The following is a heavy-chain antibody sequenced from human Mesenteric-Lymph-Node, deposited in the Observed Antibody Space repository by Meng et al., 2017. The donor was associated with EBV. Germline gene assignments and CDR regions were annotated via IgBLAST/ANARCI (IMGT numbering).Heavy chain of an antibody. Sequence: VQRVECGGGLIQPGGSLGLSCVASGFTLSDFYVSWVRQAPGKGLEWIGSIYSSGCPYQNPSLESRVTMSVDTSRNFFSLKMTSVTAADTAVYFCARHKPLIYGSRYNSGWHAEDWGQGILVTVSS. J-gene: IGHJ4*02. CDR3: ARHKPLIYGSRYNSGWHAED. CDR1: GFTLSDFY. CDR2: IYSSGCP. D-gene: IGHD6-19*01. V-gene: IGHV4-59*04.